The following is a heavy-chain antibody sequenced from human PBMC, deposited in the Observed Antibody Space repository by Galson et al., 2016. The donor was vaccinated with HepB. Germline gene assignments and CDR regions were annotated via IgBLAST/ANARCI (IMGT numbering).Heavy chain of an antibody. Sequence: SETLSLTCSVSGGSIATSNSYWAWIRQPPGKGLEWIGSIYYSGSTHYNPSLKSRLTVSVDTSKNQFSLTLTSVTAADTGVYYCARNITPIRGGENWFDPWGQGTLVTVS. V-gene: IGHV4-39*01. CDR2: IYYSGST. J-gene: IGHJ5*02. CDR1: GGSIATSNSY. CDR3: ARNITPIRGGENWFDP. D-gene: IGHD1-20*01.